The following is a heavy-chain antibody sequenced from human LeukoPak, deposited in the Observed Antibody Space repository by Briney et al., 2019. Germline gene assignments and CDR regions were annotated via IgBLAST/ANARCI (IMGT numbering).Heavy chain of an antibody. CDR2: INPSGGST. CDR3: ASQIAAAGIFFPLGY. V-gene: IGHV1-46*01. Sequence: ASVKVSCKASGYTFTSYYMHWVRQAPGQGLEWMGIINPSGGSTSYAQKFQGRVTMTRDTSTSTVYMELSSLRSEDTAVYYCASQIAAAGIFFPLGYWGQGTLVTVSS. J-gene: IGHJ4*02. D-gene: IGHD6-13*01. CDR1: GYTFTSYY.